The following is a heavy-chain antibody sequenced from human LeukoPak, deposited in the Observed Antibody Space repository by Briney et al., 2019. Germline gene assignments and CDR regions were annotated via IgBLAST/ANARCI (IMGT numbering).Heavy chain of an antibody. CDR1: GFTFSSYA. D-gene: IGHD2-2*01. J-gene: IGHJ4*02. V-gene: IGHV3-23*01. CDR3: ARSSTSCFDY. Sequence: GGSLRLSCAASGFTFSSYAMSWVRQAPGRGLEWVSAISGSGGSTYYADSVKGRFTISGDNSKNTLYLQMNSLRAEDTAVYYCARSSTSCFDYWGQGTLVTVSS. CDR2: ISGSGGST.